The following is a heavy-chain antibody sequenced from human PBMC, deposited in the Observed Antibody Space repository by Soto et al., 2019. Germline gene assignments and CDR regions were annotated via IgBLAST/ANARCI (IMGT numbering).Heavy chain of an antibody. D-gene: IGHD6-6*01. CDR3: ASSSSSSHQYYGIDV. Sequence: ASVKVSCKASGYTFTGYYMHWVRQAPGQGLEWMGWINPNSGGTNYAQKFQGWVTMTRDTSISTAYMELSRLRSDDTAVYYCASSSSSSHQYYGIDVWGQGTTVTVSS. CDR1: GYTFTGYY. CDR2: INPNSGGT. V-gene: IGHV1-2*04. J-gene: IGHJ6*02.